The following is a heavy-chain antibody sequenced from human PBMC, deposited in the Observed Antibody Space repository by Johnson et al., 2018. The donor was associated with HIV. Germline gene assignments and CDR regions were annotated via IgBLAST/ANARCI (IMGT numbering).Heavy chain of an antibody. D-gene: IGHD7-27*01. CDR3: ARPRTGSDAFDI. CDR1: GFTFSNAW. CDR2: IYSGGST. Sequence: VQLVESGGGVVQPGGSLRLSCAASGFTFSNAWMSWVRQAPGKGLEWVSVIYSGGSTYYADSVKGRFTISRDNSKNTLYLQMNSLRAEDTAVYYCARPRTGSDAFDIWGQGTMVTVSS. V-gene: IGHV3-66*02. J-gene: IGHJ3*02.